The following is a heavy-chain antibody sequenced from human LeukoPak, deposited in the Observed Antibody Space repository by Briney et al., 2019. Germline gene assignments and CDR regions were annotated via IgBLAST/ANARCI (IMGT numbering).Heavy chain of an antibody. Sequence: ASVKVSCKASGYTFTGYYMHWVRQAPGQGLEWMGWINPNTGERKIVLKYQDRVTMTRDTSINTAYMELYSLRSDDTAVYYCARDNYGGKWCDFWGQGTLVTVSS. CDR3: ARDNYGGKWCDF. V-gene: IGHV1-2*02. J-gene: IGHJ4*02. CDR1: GYTFTGYY. D-gene: IGHD4-23*01. CDR2: INPNTGER.